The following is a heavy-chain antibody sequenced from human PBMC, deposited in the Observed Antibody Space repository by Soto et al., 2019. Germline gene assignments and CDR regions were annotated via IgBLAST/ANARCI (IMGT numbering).Heavy chain of an antibody. Sequence: QVQLVQSGAEVKKPGASVKVSCKASGYTFTSYGISWVRQAPGQGLEWMGWISAYNGNTNYAQKLQGRVTMTTDTSXXTXYXXLRSLRSDDTAVYYCARRRRLRYFDWLLMDYGMDVWGQGTTVTVSS. CDR1: GYTFTSYG. V-gene: IGHV1-18*01. D-gene: IGHD3-9*01. CDR2: ISAYNGNT. J-gene: IGHJ6*02. CDR3: ARRRRLRYFDWLLMDYGMDV.